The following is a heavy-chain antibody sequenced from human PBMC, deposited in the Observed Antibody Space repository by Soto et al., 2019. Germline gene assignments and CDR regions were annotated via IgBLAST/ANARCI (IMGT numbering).Heavy chain of an antibody. CDR2: MYHSGST. D-gene: IGHD6-19*01. V-gene: IGHV4-4*02. CDR3: ARKQWLVPNWFDP. Sequence: QVQLQESGPGLVKPSGTLSLTCAVSGGSISSSYWWSWVRQPPGKGLEWIGEMYHSGSTNYNPSLKNRVTISVDKSKNQFSLRVTSVTAADTAVYYCARKQWLVPNWFDPWGQGTLVIVSS. J-gene: IGHJ5*02. CDR1: GGSISSSYW.